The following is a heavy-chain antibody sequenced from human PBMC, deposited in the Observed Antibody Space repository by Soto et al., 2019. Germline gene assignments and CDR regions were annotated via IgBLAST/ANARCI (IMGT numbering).Heavy chain of an antibody. CDR3: ARLPVAVAGNDY. CDR2: IYSGGST. Sequence: GGSLRLSSAASEFTVRSNYMSWVRQAPGKGLEWVSVIYSGGSTYYADSVKGRFTISRDNSKNTLYLQMNSLRAEDTAVYYCARLPVAVAGNDYWGQGTLVTVSS. D-gene: IGHD6-19*01. CDR1: EFTVRSNY. V-gene: IGHV3-53*01. J-gene: IGHJ4*02.